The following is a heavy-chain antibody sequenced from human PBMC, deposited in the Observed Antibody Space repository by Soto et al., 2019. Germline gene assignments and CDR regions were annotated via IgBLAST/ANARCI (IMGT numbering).Heavy chain of an antibody. D-gene: IGHD3-16*01. Sequence: QVQLQESGPGLVKPSQTLSLICTVSGGSISSHDDYWSWIRQLPGEGLEWIGFIYHNGNTFYNPSLKSPLTISLDTSKNQFFLKLSSVTAADPAVYYCTRGELGWDYWGQGTLVTVSS. CDR2: IYHNGNT. CDR1: GGSISSHDDY. J-gene: IGHJ4*02. V-gene: IGHV4-30-4*08. CDR3: TRGELGWDY.